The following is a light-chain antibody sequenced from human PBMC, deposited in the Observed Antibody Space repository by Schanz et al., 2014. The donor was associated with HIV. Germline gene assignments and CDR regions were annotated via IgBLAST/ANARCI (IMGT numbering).Light chain of an antibody. CDR3: AAWDVLLNRPV. CDR2: SDT. CDR1: SSNIGSNT. Sequence: QSVLTQPPSASGTPGQTVTISCSGSSSNIGSNTVHWYQQLPGTAPKLLFYSDTERPSGVPDRFSASKSATSASLGISGLQSEDEADYYCAAWDVLLNRPVFGGGTQLTVL. V-gene: IGLV1-44*01. J-gene: IGLJ7*01.